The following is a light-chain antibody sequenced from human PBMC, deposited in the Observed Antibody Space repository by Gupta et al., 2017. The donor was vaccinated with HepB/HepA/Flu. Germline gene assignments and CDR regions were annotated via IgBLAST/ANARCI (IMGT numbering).Light chain of an antibody. Sequence: IQMTQSPSSLSASVGDRVTITCRASQSISNYLNWYQQKPGKAPNLLIYTASRLQSGVPSRFSGSGSGTDFTLTISSLQPEDVATYYCQKRNSVLLTFGHGTKMDIK. CDR1: QSISNY. V-gene: IGKV1-39*01. CDR2: TAS. J-gene: IGKJ3*01. CDR3: QKRNSVLLT.